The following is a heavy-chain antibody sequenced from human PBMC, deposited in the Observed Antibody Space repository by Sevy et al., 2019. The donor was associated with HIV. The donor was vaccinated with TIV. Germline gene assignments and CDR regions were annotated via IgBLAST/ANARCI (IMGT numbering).Heavy chain of an antibody. CDR1: GFTFSNAW. V-gene: IGHV3-15*01. D-gene: IGHD5-12*01. J-gene: IGHJ4*02. CDR2: IKSKTDGGTT. CDR3: TTDGHRGYPPLDY. Sequence: GGSLRLSCAASGFTFSNAWMSWVRQAPGKGLEWVGRIKSKTDGGTTDYDAPVKGRFTISRDDSKNTLYLQMNSLKTEDTDVYYCTTDGHRGYPPLDYWGQGTLVTVYS.